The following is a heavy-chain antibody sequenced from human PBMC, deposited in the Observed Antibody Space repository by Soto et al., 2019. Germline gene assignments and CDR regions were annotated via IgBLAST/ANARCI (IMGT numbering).Heavy chain of an antibody. J-gene: IGHJ4*02. V-gene: IGHV4-59*01. CDR3: ATSYYDILTGYHD. CDR2: IYYSGST. Sequence: QVQLQESGPGLVKPSETLSLTCTVSGGSISSYYWSWIRQPPGKGLEWIGYIYYSGSTNYNPSLQSRVTISVDTSKNQFSLKLSSVTAADTAVYYCATSYYDILTGYHDWGQGTLVTVSS. D-gene: IGHD3-9*01. CDR1: GGSISSYY.